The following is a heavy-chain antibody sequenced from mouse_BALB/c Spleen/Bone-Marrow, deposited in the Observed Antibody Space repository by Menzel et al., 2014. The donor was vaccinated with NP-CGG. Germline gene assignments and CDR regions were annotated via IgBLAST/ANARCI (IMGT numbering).Heavy chain of an antibody. J-gene: IGHJ2*01. Sequence: GGGLVQPGGSRKLSCAASGFTFSSFGMHWVRQAPERGLEWVAYISSGSSTIFYADTVKGRFTISRDNPKNTLFLQMTSLRSEDTAMYYCTRGGNWEDFDYWGQGTTLTVSS. CDR2: ISSGSSTI. D-gene: IGHD4-1*01. CDR1: GFTFSSFG. V-gene: IGHV5-17*02. CDR3: TRGGNWEDFDY.